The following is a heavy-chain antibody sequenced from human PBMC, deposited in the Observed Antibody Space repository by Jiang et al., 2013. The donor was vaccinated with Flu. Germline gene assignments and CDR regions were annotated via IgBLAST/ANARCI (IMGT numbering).Heavy chain of an antibody. Sequence: TLTCTFSGFSLSTSGMCVSWIRQPPGKALEWLARIDWDDDKYYSTSLKTRLTISKDTSKNQVVLTMTNMVPMDTATYFCARNIDYYGSGAYDYWGQGILVTVSS. CDR1: GFSLSTSGMC. V-gene: IGHV2-70*11. CDR2: IDWDDDK. D-gene: IGHD3-10*01. J-gene: IGHJ4*02. CDR3: ARNIDYYGSGAYDY.